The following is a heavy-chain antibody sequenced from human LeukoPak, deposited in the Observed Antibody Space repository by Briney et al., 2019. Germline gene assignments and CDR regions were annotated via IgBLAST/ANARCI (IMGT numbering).Heavy chain of an antibody. CDR2: INPSGGST. J-gene: IGHJ4*02. D-gene: IGHD6-13*01. CDR1: GYTFTSYY. V-gene: IGHV1-46*01. Sequence: ASVKVSCKASGYTFTSYYMHWVRQAPGQGLEWMGIINPSGGSTSYAQKFQDRVTMTRDTSTSTVYMELSSLRSEDTAVYYCAREWDPGIAAHTLDPVMWGQGTLVTVSS. CDR3: AREWDPGIAAHTLDPVM.